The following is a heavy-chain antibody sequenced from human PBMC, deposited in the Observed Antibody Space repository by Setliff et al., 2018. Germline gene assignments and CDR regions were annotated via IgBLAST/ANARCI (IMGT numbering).Heavy chain of an antibody. Sequence: PSETLSLTCTVSGGSISSGGYYWSWIRQHPGKGLEWIGYIYYKGTTYYNPSLKSRVAISLGTSQNHFSLKLSSVTAADTAVYYCAREYSSSSNVLDVWGKGTTGTVSS. CDR3: AREYSSSSNVLDV. V-gene: IGHV4-31*03. CDR1: GGSISSGGYY. CDR2: IYYKGTT. J-gene: IGHJ6*04. D-gene: IGHD6-6*01.